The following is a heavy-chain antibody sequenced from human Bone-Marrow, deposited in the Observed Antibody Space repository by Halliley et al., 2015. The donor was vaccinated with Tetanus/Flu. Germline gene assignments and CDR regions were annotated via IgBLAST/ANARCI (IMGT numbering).Heavy chain of an antibody. CDR3: AHRRGAPRLPFSSFWLDSLNFES. CDR2: IYWNDDS. D-gene: IGHD2-2*01. V-gene: IGHV2-5*01. Sequence: LVKPTQTLTLTCTFSGFSLSTPGVSVGWIRQPPGKALEWLALIYWNDDSRYNPSLKSRLAITKDTSKNQVVLTVTTVDPVDTATYYCAHRRGAPRLPFSSFWLDSLNFESWGQGALVSVTS. CDR1: GFSLSTPGVS. J-gene: IGHJ4*02.